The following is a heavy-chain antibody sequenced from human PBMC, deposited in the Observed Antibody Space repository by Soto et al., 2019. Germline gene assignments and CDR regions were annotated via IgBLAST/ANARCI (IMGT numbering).Heavy chain of an antibody. Sequence: GGSLRLSCAASGFTFSNYVMHWVRQAPGKGLEWVAVISFDGSNKYHVDSVKGRFTVSRDNSKNTVYLEMNSLRTEDTAVYYCAKAPSQQWLVHYWYFDLWGRGTLVTVPQ. V-gene: IGHV3-30*18. J-gene: IGHJ2*01. CDR3: AKAPSQQWLVHYWYFDL. CDR1: GFTFSNYV. CDR2: ISFDGSNK. D-gene: IGHD6-19*01.